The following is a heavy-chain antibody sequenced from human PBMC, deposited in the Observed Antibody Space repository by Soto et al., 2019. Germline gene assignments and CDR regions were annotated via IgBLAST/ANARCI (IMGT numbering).Heavy chain of an antibody. CDR3: AASCVGCGGFNYYGMDV. D-gene: IGHD2-21*01. Sequence: ETLSLTCAVYGGSFSDFYWTWIRQLPGKGLEWIGEVNHSGSTNYNPSLKSRVAISVDTSKNQFSLNLRSVTAADTAVYYCAASCVGCGGFNYYGMDVWVQGTTVTVSS. CDR1: GGSFSDFY. CDR2: VNHSGST. V-gene: IGHV4-34*01. J-gene: IGHJ6*02.